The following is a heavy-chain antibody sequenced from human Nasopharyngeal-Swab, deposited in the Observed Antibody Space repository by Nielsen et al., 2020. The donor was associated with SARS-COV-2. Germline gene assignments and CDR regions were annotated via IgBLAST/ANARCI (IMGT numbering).Heavy chain of an antibody. CDR1: GYTFTSYY. J-gene: IGHJ3*02. CDR2: INPSGGST. D-gene: IGHD3-16*02. CDR3: ARDRGVNDYVWGSYRKSDAFDI. Sequence: ASVKVSCKASGYTFTSYYMHWVRQAPGQGLEWMGIINPSGGSTSYAQKFQGRVTMSRGTSTSTVYMELSSLRSEDTAVYYCARDRGVNDYVWGSYRKSDAFDIWGQGTMVTVSS. V-gene: IGHV1-46*01.